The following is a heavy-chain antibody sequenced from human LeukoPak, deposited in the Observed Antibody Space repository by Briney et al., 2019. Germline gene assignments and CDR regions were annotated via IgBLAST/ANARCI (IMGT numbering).Heavy chain of an antibody. CDR1: GFTFSTSG. J-gene: IGHJ4*02. CDR2: ITGSGGST. V-gene: IGHV3-23*01. Sequence: GGSLRLSCTASGFTFSTSGMSWVRQAPGKGLEWVSTITGSGGSTYYADSVKGRFTISRDNSKNTLYLQMNSLRAEDTAVYYCAKAGIYDYVWGSYLVDWGQGILVAVSS. D-gene: IGHD3-16*01. CDR3: AKAGIYDYVWGSYLVD.